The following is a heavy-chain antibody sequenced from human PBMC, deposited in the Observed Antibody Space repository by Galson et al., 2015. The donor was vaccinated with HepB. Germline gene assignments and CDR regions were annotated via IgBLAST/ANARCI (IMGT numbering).Heavy chain of an antibody. D-gene: IGHD6-13*01. CDR2: IWYDGSNK. CDR3: AREEEGIAAAGFDP. V-gene: IGHV3-33*01. J-gene: IGHJ5*02. Sequence: SLRLSCAASGFTFSSYGMHWVRQAPGKGLERVAVIWYDGSNKYYADSVKGRFTISRDNSKNTLYLQMNSLRAEDTAVYYCAREEEGIAAAGFDPWGQGTLVTVSS. CDR1: GFTFSSYG.